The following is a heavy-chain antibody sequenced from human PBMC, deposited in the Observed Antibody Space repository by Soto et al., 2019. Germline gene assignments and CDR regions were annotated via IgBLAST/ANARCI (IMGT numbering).Heavy chain of an antibody. Sequence: ASVKVSCKASGYTFTRYSMHWVRHAPGQRLEWMGWINAGNGNTKYSQKFQGRVTITRDTSASTAYMELSSLRSEDTAVYYCARGRGVVKSSRGMDVWGQGTTVTVSS. CDR2: INAGNGNT. CDR3: ARGRGVVKSSRGMDV. CDR1: GYTFTRYS. J-gene: IGHJ6*02. D-gene: IGHD2-2*01. V-gene: IGHV1-3*01.